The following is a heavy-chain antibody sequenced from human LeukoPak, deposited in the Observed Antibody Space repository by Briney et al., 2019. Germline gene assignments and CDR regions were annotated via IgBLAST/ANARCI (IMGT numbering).Heavy chain of an antibody. CDR3: APYCSGGSCYLFDY. V-gene: IGHV3-21*04. CDR2: ISSGSSYI. CDR1: GFTFNTYS. D-gene: IGHD2-15*01. Sequence: GGSLRLSCAASGFTFNTYSVNWVRQAPGKGLEWVSSISSGSSYIFYADSVKGRFTISRDHSKNTLYLQMNSLRAEDTAFYYCAPYCSGGSCYLFDYWGQGTLVTVSS. J-gene: IGHJ4*02.